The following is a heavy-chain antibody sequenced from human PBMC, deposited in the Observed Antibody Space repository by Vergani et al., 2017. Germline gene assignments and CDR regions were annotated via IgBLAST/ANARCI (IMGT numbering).Heavy chain of an antibody. Sequence: EVQLLDSGGGLVQPGGSLRLSCAASGFTFSTYAMRWVRQAPGKGLEWVSAISDSGSRSYYADSAKGRFTISRDNSENTLFLKMNSLRVEDTAVYYCVKASGSTGSGAFDIWGQGTMVTVSS. V-gene: IGHV3-23*01. CDR3: VKASGSTGSGAFDI. D-gene: IGHD1-26*01. CDR1: GFTFSTYA. J-gene: IGHJ3*02. CDR2: ISDSGSRS.